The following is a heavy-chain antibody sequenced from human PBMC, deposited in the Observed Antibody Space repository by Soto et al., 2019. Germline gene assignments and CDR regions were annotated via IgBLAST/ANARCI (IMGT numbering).Heavy chain of an antibody. CDR1: GGSISSSSYY. Sequence: QLQLQESGPGLVKPSETLSLTCTVSGGSISSSSYYWGWIRQPPGKGLEWIGSIYYSGSTYYNPSLKSRVTISVDTSKNQFSLKLSSVTAADTAVYYCARLRQDCTNGVCPIFPPEQFDYWGQGTLVTVSS. CDR3: ARLRQDCTNGVCPIFPPEQFDY. CDR2: IYYSGST. J-gene: IGHJ4*02. D-gene: IGHD2-8*01. V-gene: IGHV4-39*01.